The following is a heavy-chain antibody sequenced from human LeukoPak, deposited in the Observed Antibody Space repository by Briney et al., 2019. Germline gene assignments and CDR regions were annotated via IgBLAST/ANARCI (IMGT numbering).Heavy chain of an antibody. CDR1: GFTFSSYS. CDR3: ARESETWIQLWTVDY. Sequence: GGSLRLSCAASGFTFSSYSMNWVRQAPGKGLEWVSSISSSSSYIYYADSVKGRFTISRDNAKNSLYLQMNSLRAEDTAVYYCARESETWIQLWTVDYWGQGTLVTVSS. D-gene: IGHD5-18*01. CDR2: ISSSSSYI. J-gene: IGHJ4*02. V-gene: IGHV3-21*01.